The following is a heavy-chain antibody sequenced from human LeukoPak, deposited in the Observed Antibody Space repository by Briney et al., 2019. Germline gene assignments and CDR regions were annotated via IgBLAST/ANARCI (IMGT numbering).Heavy chain of an antibody. CDR2: INTGNGNA. D-gene: IGHD2-15*01. CDR1: GYSFISYG. CDR3: ARGVVVVAATRYFDC. V-gene: IGHV1-3*04. Sequence: ASVKVSCKASGYSFISYGLHWVRQAPGQSLEWMGWINTGNGNAEYSQNFQGRVTIVRDTSASTVYMELSSLRSEDTAVYYCARGVVVVAATRYFDCWGQGTLVIVSS. J-gene: IGHJ4*02.